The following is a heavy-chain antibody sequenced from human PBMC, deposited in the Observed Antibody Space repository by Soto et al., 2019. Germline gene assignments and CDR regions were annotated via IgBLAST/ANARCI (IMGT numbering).Heavy chain of an antibody. V-gene: IGHV4-31*03. CDR3: AREKRRTGERDYDYYMDV. CDR1: GGSISSGGYY. CDR2: IYYSGST. J-gene: IGHJ6*03. D-gene: IGHD3-16*01. Sequence: QVQLQESGPGLVKPSQTLSLTCTVSGGSISSGGYYWSWIRQPPGKGLEWIGYIYYSGSTYYNPSLKRRVTRAVDTAKNQCSLKLSSVAAADTAVYYCAREKRRTGERDYDYYMDVWGKGTTVTVSS.